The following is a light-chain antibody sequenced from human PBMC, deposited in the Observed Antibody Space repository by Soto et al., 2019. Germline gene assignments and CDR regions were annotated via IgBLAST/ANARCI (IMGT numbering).Light chain of an antibody. V-gene: IGKV3-11*01. CDR2: DAS. CDR3: HERTNWRIT. Sequence: ESVLTQSPATLSLSPGERATLSCRASQNVGSLLAWSQHKPGQAPRLLIYDASNRAAGVPARFSGSGSGTDFTLTISSLEPEDFAIYYCHERTNWRITFGQGTRLDIK. J-gene: IGKJ5*01. CDR1: QNVGSL.